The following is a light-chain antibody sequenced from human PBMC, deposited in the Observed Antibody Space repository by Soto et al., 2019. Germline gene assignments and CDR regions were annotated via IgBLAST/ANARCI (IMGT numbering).Light chain of an antibody. J-gene: IGLJ1*01. V-gene: IGLV2-18*02. CDR3: SSYTSSSNYV. CDR1: SSDVGSYNR. Sequence: QSVLTQPPSVSGSPGQSVTISCTGTSSDVGSYNRVSWYQQPPGTAPKLMIYEVSKRPSGVPDRFSGSKSGNTASLTISGLQDEDEDDYYCSSYTSSSNYVFGTGTKLTVL. CDR2: EVS.